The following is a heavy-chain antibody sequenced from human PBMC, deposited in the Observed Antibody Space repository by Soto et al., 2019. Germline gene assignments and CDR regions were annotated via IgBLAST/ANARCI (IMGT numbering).Heavy chain of an antibody. V-gene: IGHV3-23*01. J-gene: IGHJ4*02. D-gene: IGHD5-12*01. CDR2: ISGSGSGSSI. CDR3: AKDRVQYIVDNAVFDS. CDR1: GFTFSRYA. Sequence: EVQLLESGGGLVQPGGSLRLSCAASGFTFSRYAMSWVRQAPGMGPEWVSGISGSGSGSSIYYADSVKGRFTISRDDSKNMLYLQMHSLRAEDTAIYYCAKDRVQYIVDNAVFDSWGQGTLVTVSS.